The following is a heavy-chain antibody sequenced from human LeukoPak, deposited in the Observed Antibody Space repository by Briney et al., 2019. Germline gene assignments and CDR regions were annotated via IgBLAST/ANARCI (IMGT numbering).Heavy chain of an antibody. D-gene: IGHD2-2*01. CDR2: MNPSSDNT. Sequence: ASVKLSRTSTGSTFTTYGINLMRQAPGQGPEWRGWMNPSSDNTGLSHKFPGSATITRTTSITTPYMNLLSLSSEDTAATSCARSTGSISRSHFDYWGQGTLVTVSS. CDR1: GSTFTTYG. CDR3: ARSTGSISRSHFDY. V-gene: IGHV1-8*03. J-gene: IGHJ4*02.